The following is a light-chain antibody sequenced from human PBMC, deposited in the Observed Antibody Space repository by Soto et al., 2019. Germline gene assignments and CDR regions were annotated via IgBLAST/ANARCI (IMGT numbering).Light chain of an antibody. CDR1: ETISSW. CDR2: DAS. J-gene: IGKJ1*01. CDR3: QQYDSFSVT. Sequence: GDRVTITCRASETISSWLAWYQQKEGKAPKLLMYDASTLESGVPPRFSGSRSGTEFTLTISSLQPDDCGTYYCQQYDSFSVTFGQGTKGDI. V-gene: IGKV1-5*01.